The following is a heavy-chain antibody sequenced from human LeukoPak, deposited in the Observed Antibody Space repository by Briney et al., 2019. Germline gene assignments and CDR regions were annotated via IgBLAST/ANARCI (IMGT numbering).Heavy chain of an antibody. CDR3: ARGRGDVVVRPFDP. J-gene: IGHJ5*02. CDR1: GYTFTSYD. CDR2: MNPNSGNT. V-gene: IGHV1-8*01. D-gene: IGHD2-2*01. Sequence: ASVKVSCKASGYTFTSYDINWVRQAPGQGLEWMGWMNPNSGNTGYAQKFQGRVTMTRNTSISTAYMELSSLRSEDTAVYYCARGRGDVVVRPFDPWGQGTLVTVSP.